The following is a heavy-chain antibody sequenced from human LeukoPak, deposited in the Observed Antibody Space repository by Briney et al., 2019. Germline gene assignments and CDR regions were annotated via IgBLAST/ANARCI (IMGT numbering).Heavy chain of an antibody. Sequence: GESLRLSCAASGFTFNNYWMHWVRQAPGKGLVWVSRINSDGSSTGYADSVRGRFTISRDTAKNTLYLQMNSVRVEDTAMYYCAREEYSVRRGARLDHWGQGTLVIVSS. CDR2: INSDGSST. CDR1: GFTFNNYW. CDR3: AREEYSVRRGARLDH. J-gene: IGHJ4*02. V-gene: IGHV3-74*01. D-gene: IGHD4-11*01.